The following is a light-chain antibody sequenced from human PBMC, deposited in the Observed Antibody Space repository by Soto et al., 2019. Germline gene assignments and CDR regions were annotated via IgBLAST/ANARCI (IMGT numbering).Light chain of an antibody. V-gene: IGKV3-20*01. Sequence: ENVLTQSPGTLSLSPGERATLSCRASQSISRTYLAWYQQKPVQAPRLLIYATSSRATGIPDRFSGSGSVKDFTLTISRLEPEDFAVYYCQQYGRSGTFGQGTKVEIK. J-gene: IGKJ1*01. CDR3: QQYGRSGT. CDR2: ATS. CDR1: QSISRTY.